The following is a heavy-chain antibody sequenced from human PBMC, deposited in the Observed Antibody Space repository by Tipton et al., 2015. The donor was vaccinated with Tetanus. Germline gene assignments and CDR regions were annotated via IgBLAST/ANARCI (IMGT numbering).Heavy chain of an antibody. D-gene: IGHD2-15*01. V-gene: IGHV3-33*01. CDR1: GFIFSSYG. Sequence: SGFIFSSYGIHWVRQAPGKGLEWVAVSWYDGTDQYYADSVKDRFTLSRDNSKNTLYLEMNSLRAEDTALYYCAREADCSGGSCFSGDFDNWGQGTQVTVSS. CDR3: AREADCSGGSCFSGDFDN. CDR2: SWYDGTDQ. J-gene: IGHJ4*02.